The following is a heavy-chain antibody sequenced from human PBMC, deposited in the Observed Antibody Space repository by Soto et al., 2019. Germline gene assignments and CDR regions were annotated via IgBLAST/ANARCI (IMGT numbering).Heavy chain of an antibody. CDR1: GYSFTNND. J-gene: IGHJ5*02. D-gene: IGHD3-16*01. Sequence: ASVKVSCKASGYSFTNNDVTWVRQTTGQGLEWMGWMNPGSGDTGYAQKFQGRVTMTRDISIATAYMELSSLRSDDTAIYYCARMATFGSLNWFDPWGQGALVTVSS. CDR2: MNPGSGDT. CDR3: ARMATFGSLNWFDP. V-gene: IGHV1-8*01.